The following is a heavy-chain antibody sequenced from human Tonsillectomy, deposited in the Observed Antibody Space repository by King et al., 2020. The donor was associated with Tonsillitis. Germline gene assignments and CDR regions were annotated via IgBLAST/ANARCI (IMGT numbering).Heavy chain of an antibody. D-gene: IGHD6-13*01. Sequence: VQLVESGGVAVQPGGSLRLSCAASGFTLDDYAMHWVRQAPGKGLEWVSLISWDGDNTYYADSVKGRFTISRDNSKNSLYLQMNSLRAEDTALYYCAKDMKGAAGYLDSWGQGTQVTVSS. CDR2: ISWDGDNT. CDR3: AKDMKGAAGYLDS. V-gene: IGHV3-43D*03. J-gene: IGHJ4*02. CDR1: GFTLDDYA.